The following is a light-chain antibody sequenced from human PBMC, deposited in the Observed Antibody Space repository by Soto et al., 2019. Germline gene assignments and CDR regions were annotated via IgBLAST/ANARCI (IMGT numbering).Light chain of an antibody. CDR3: QHYNSYSTWT. V-gene: IGKV1-5*01. CDR2: DAS. Sequence: EIQMTQSPSTLSASVGDRVTITCRASQSISSWLAWYQQKPGKAPKLLIYDASSLESGVPSRFSGSGSGTELTLTISSLQPDDFATYYCQHYNSYSTWTFGQGTKVDNK. J-gene: IGKJ1*01. CDR1: QSISSW.